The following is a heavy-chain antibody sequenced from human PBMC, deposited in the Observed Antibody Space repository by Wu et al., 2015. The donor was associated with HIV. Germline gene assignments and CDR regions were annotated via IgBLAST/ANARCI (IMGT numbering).Heavy chain of an antibody. J-gene: IGHJ3*02. CDR1: GYTFTSYY. CDR2: INPSGGST. CDR3: ASPATVVTPFAAFDI. D-gene: IGHD4-23*01. Sequence: QVQLVQSGAEVKKPGASVKVSCKASGYTFTSYYMHWVRQAPGQGLEWMGIINPSGGSTSYAQKFQGRVTMTRDTSTSTVYMELSSLRSEDTAVYYCASPATVVTPFAAFDIWGQGTMVTVSS. V-gene: IGHV1-46*01.